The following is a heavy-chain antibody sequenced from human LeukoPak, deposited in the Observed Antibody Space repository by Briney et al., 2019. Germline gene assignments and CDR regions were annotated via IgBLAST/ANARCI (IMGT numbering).Heavy chain of an antibody. Sequence: SETLSLTCAIYGGSFSGYSWSWIRQPPGKGLEWSGEINLSGITNYSPSLERRVTMSGDMSKNQFSLKLSSVTAADTADYYCARRGHCSGGNCSTYYFDYWGQGTRVTVSS. CDR3: ARRGHCSGGNCSTYYFDY. D-gene: IGHD2-15*01. CDR2: INLSGIT. V-gene: IGHV4-34*01. CDR1: GGSFSGYS. J-gene: IGHJ4*02.